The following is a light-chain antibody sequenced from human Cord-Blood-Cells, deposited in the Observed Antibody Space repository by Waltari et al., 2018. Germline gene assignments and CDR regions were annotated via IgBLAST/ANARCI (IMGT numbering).Light chain of an antibody. V-gene: IGKV3-11*01. CDR1: QSVSSY. CDR3: QQRSNWLT. CDR2: DAS. Sequence: EIVFTQSPATLSLSPGERATLSCRASQSVSSYLAWYQQKPRQAPRLLIYDASNRATGIPARFSGSGSGTDFTLTISSLEPEDFAVYYCQQRSNWLTFGGGTKVEIK. J-gene: IGKJ4*01.